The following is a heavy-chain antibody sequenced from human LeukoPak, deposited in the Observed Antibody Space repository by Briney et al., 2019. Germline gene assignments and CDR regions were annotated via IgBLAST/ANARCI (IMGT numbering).Heavy chain of an antibody. CDR2: ISSSGSTI. V-gene: IGHV3-48*03. D-gene: IGHD6-13*01. CDR1: GFTFSSYE. CDR3: ARAPYSSSWYLSYYV. J-gene: IGHJ6*04. Sequence: PGGSLRLSCAASGFTFSSYEMNWVRQAPGKGLEWVSYISSSGSTIYYADSVKGRFTISRDNAKNSLYLQMNSLRAEDTALYYCARAPYSSSWYLSYYVWGKGTTVTVSS.